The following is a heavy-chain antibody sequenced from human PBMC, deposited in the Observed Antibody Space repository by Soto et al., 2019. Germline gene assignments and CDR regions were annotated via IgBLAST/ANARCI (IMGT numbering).Heavy chain of an antibody. J-gene: IGHJ3*02. Sequence: QVQLVESGGGVVQPGRSLRLSCAASGFTFSSYGMHWVRQAPGKGLEWVAVLSYDGSNKYYADSVKGRFTISRDNSKKTLDLQMNSLRAEDTAVYYCAKDLGDYYDSSGYAFDIWGQGTMVTVSS. D-gene: IGHD3-22*01. CDR3: AKDLGDYYDSSGYAFDI. V-gene: IGHV3-30*18. CDR2: LSYDGSNK. CDR1: GFTFSSYG.